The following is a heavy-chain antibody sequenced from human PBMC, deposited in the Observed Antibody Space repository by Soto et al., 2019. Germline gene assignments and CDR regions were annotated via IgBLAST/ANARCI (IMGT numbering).Heavy chain of an antibody. CDR2: ISAYNSKT. CDR1: GYTFTSYG. J-gene: IGHJ4*02. D-gene: IGHD3-10*01. Sequence: ASVKVSCKASGYTFTSYGFSWVRQAPGQGLEWMGWISAYNSKTNYAQKFQGRVTLTTDTSTSTAYMDLRSLRSDNTAVYYCARITMVRGVIITWDYWGKGTLVTVSS. CDR3: ARITMVRGVIITWDY. V-gene: IGHV1-18*01.